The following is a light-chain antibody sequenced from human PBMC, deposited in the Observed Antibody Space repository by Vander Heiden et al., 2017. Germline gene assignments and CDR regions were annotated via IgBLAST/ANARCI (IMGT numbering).Light chain of an antibody. CDR3: QEDGRSRT. CDR2: GAS. V-gene: IGKV3-20*01. CDR1: QSVTSSY. Sequence: EIVLTQSPGTLSLSPGERATLSCRASQSVTSSYLAWYQQKPGQAPRLLIYGASSSANGIPDRFSGSGSGTDFSLTISRLEPEDFAVYYWQEDGRSRTFGHGTKVDIK. J-gene: IGKJ3*01.